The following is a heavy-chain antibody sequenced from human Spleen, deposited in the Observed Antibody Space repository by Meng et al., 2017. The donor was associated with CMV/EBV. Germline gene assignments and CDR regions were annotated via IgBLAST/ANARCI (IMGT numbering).Heavy chain of an antibody. V-gene: IGHV1-2*02. CDR2: IYPNSGGT. J-gene: IGHJ4*02. CDR3: ARDNDWGPDY. CDR1: GTTFTYPC. Sequence: SRKAAGTTFTYPCFPRVRQAPGQGLGWRGWIYPNSGGTTYAQKFQGRLTVTTDTSISTGYRELSSLGSDDTAVYYCARDNDWGPDYWGQGTLVTVSS. D-gene: IGHD3-9*01.